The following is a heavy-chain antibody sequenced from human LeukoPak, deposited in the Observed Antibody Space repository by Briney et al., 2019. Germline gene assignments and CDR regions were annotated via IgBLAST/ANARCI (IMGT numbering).Heavy chain of an antibody. Sequence: QTGGSLRLSCAASGFTFSSYGMNWVRQAPGKGLEWVSYISSSSSTIYYAGSVKGRFTISRDNAKDSLYLQMNSLRAEDTALYYCARSGPIFGGVIIYYYFDSWGQGTLVTVSS. J-gene: IGHJ4*02. CDR2: ISSSSSTI. V-gene: IGHV3-48*01. D-gene: IGHD3-3*01. CDR3: ARSGPIFGGVIIYYYFDS. CDR1: GFTFSSYG.